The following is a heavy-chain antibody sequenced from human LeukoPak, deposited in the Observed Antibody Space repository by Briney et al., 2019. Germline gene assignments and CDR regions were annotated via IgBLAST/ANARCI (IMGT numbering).Heavy chain of an antibody. V-gene: IGHV3-23*01. CDR2: ISGSGGNT. CDR3: AKGSSSSSGRPDC. D-gene: IGHD6-6*01. Sequence: GGSLRLSCAASGFTFSNYAMTWVRQAPGKGLEWVSSISGSGGNTDYADSVKSRFTISRDSSKNTLYLQLNSLRAEDTAVYYCAKGSSSSSGRPDCWGQGTLVTVSS. J-gene: IGHJ4*02. CDR1: GFTFSNYA.